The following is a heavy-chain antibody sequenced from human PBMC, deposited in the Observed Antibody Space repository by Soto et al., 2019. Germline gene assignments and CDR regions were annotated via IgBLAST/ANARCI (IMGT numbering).Heavy chain of an antibody. Sequence: QVQLVESGGGVVQPGRSLRLSCAASGFTFSSYAMHWVRQAPGKGLEWVAVISYDGSNKYYADSVKGRFTISRDNSKNTLYLQVNSLRAEDTAVYYCARGSFTIFGVVPYWFDPWGQGTLVTVSS. CDR1: GFTFSSYA. CDR2: ISYDGSNK. V-gene: IGHV3-30-3*01. J-gene: IGHJ5*02. CDR3: ARGSFTIFGVVPYWFDP. D-gene: IGHD3-3*01.